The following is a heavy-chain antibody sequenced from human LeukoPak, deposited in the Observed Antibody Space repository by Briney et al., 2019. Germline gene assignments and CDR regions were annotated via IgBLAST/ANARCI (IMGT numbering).Heavy chain of an antibody. Sequence: ASVKVSCKASGYTFTSYYMHWVRQAPGQGLEWMGIINPSGDSTSYAQKFQGRVTMTRDTSTSTVYMELSSLRSEDTAVYYCARDNPGIAVAGTKGNWFDPWGQGTLVTVSS. J-gene: IGHJ5*02. CDR3: ARDNPGIAVAGTKGNWFDP. D-gene: IGHD6-19*01. CDR1: GYTFTSYY. V-gene: IGHV1-46*01. CDR2: INPSGDST.